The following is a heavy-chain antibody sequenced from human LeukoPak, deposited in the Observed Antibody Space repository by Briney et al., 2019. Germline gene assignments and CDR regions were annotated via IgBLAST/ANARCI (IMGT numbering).Heavy chain of an antibody. CDR1: GGSFSGYY. CDR3: AKVVGQKYGDFRDYDAFDI. Sequence: PSETLSLTCGVYGGSFSGYYWNWIRQSPGKGLEWIGEINHSGSTNYNPSLKSRVTMSVDTSQKQFSLRLTSVRAADTAVYYCAKVVGQKYGDFRDYDAFDIWGQGTMVTVSS. D-gene: IGHD4-17*01. J-gene: IGHJ3*02. CDR2: INHSGST. V-gene: IGHV4-34*01.